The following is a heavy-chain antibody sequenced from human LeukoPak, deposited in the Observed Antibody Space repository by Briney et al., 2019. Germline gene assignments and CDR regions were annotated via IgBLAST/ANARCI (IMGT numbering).Heavy chain of an antibody. J-gene: IGHJ4*02. CDR3: ARAPPVWDTLFDY. D-gene: IGHD5-18*01. CDR2: IYYSGST. Sequence: GSLRLSCAASGFTFSSYAMSWVRQPPGKGLEWIGYIYYSGSTNYNPSLKSRVTISVDTSKNQFSLKLSSVTAADTAVYYCARAPPVWDTLFDYWGQGTLVTVSS. CDR1: GFTFSSYA. V-gene: IGHV4-59*08.